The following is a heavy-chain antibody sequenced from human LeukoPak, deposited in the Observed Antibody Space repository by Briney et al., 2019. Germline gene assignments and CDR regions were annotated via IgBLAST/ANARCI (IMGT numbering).Heavy chain of an antibody. J-gene: IGHJ4*02. V-gene: IGHV2-5*02. CDR1: GFSLITGGVG. CDR2: IYWDDDK. Sequence: SGPTLVNPTQTLTLTCTFSGFSLITGGVGVGWIRQPPGKALEWLALIYWDDDKRYSPFLKSRLTISKDTSKNQVVLTMTNMDPVDTATYFCAHRLGQRRDWNYGKFDYWGQGTLVMVSS. D-gene: IGHD1-7*01. CDR3: AHRLGQRRDWNYGKFDY.